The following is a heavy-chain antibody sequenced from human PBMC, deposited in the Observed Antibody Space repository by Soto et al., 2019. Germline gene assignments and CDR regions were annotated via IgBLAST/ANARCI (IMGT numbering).Heavy chain of an antibody. D-gene: IGHD3-9*01. CDR3: ARVHYDILTGYLGFDY. J-gene: IGHJ4*02. V-gene: IGHV4-59*01. Sequence: PSETLSLTCTVSGGSISGYYWSWIRQPPGKGLEWIGYIYYSGSTNYNPSLKSRVTISVDTSKNQFSLKLSSVTAADTAVYYCARVHYDILTGYLGFDYWGQGTLVTVSS. CDR2: IYYSGST. CDR1: GGSISGYY.